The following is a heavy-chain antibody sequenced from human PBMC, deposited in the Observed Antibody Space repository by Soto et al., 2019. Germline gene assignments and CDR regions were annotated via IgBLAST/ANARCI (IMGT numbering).Heavy chain of an antibody. J-gene: IGHJ4*02. CDR2: ISYDGSNK. V-gene: IGHV3-30*18. CDR1: GFTFSSYG. CDR3: AKAGNDCGDEDYFDY. D-gene: IGHD4-17*01. Sequence: GGSLRLSCAASGFTFSSYGMHWVRQAPGKGLEWVAVISYDGSNKYYADSVKGRFTISRDNSKNTLYLQMNSLRAEDTAVYYCAKAGNDCGDEDYFDYWGQGTLVTVSS.